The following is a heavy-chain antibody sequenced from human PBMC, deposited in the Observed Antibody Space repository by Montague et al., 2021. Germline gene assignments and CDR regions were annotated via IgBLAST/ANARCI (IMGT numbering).Heavy chain of an antibody. J-gene: IGHJ6*02. Sequence: SLRLSCAASGFTFEDYAMHWVRQAPGKGLEWVSGISWNSGSIGYADSVKGRFTVSRDNAKNSLYLQMNSLRAEDKALYYCARVRERRYYYYGMDVWGQGTMVTVSS. CDR1: GFTFEDYA. V-gene: IGHV3-9*01. D-gene: IGHD1-1*01. CDR2: ISWNSGSI. CDR3: ARVRERRYYYYGMDV.